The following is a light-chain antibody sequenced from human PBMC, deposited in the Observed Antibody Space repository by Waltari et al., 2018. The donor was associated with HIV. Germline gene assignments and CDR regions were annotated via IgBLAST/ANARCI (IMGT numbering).Light chain of an antibody. CDR3: VLYMGSGIWV. Sequence: QTVVTQEPSFSVSPGGTVTLTCGFNSGSVPPTYYPRWYQQTPGQAPRTLIYNTNTRSSGVPDRFSGSILGNKAALTITGAQADDESDYYCVLYMGSGIWVFGGGTKLTVL. J-gene: IGLJ3*02. CDR2: NTN. CDR1: SGSVPPTYY. V-gene: IGLV8-61*01.